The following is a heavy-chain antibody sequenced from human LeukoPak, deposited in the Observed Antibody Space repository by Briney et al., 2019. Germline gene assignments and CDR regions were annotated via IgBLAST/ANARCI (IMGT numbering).Heavy chain of an antibody. CDR1: GGSFSGYY. J-gene: IGHJ6*03. Sequence: SETLSLTCAVYGGSFSGYYWGWIRQPPAKGLEWIGSIYYSGSTYYNPSLKSRVTISVDTSKNQFSLKLSSVTAADTAVYYCASGDGYNLDYYYYYMDVWGKGTTVTVSS. CDR2: IYYSGST. D-gene: IGHD5-24*01. CDR3: ASGDGYNLDYYYYYMDV. V-gene: IGHV4-34*01.